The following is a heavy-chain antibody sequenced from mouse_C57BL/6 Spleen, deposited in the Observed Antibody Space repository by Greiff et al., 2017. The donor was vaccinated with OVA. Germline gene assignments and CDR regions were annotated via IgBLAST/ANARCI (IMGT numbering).Heavy chain of an antibody. V-gene: IGHV1-82*01. J-gene: IGHJ1*03. Sequence: QVQLKESGPELVKPGASVKISCKASGYAFSSSWMNWVKQRPGQGLEWIGRIYPGDGDTNYNGKFKGKATLTADKSSSTAYMQLSSLTSEDSAVYFCARSITTVVARYFDVWGTGTTVTVSS. CDR1: GYAFSSSW. D-gene: IGHD1-1*01. CDR3: ARSITTVVARYFDV. CDR2: IYPGDGDT.